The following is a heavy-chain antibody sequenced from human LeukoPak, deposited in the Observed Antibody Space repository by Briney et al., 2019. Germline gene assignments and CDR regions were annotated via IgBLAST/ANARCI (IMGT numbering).Heavy chain of an antibody. CDR1: GYTFSAYH. Sequence: ASMKVSCKASGYTFSAYHVHWVRQAPGQGPEWMGWINPKNGDTKYARKFQGRVTMTGDTSITTAYMDLSRLRFDDTAVYYCAILRLSTGLWYFFDVWGRGTLVTVSS. V-gene: IGHV1-2*02. D-gene: IGHD2-21*01. CDR2: INPKNGDT. CDR3: AILRLSTGLWYFFDV. J-gene: IGHJ2*01.